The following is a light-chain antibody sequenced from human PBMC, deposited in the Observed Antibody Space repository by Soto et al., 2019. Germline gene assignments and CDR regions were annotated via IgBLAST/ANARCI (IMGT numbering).Light chain of an antibody. Sequence: QSVLTQPASVSGSPGQSITISCTGTSSDVGGYNYVSWYQQHPGKAPKLIIYEVSNRPSGVSDRFSGSKSDNTASLTISGLXTEDEADYYCSSYTSSYTLYVFGTGTKVT. V-gene: IGLV2-14*01. CDR1: SSDVGGYNY. J-gene: IGLJ1*01. CDR3: SSYTSSYTLYV. CDR2: EVS.